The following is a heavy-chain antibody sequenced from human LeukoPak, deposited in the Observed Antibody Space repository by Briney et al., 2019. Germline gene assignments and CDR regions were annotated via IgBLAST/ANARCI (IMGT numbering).Heavy chain of an antibody. V-gene: IGHV3-7*01. D-gene: IGHD4-23*01. CDR1: GFTFTSYW. CDR3: AKGLRWNDY. J-gene: IGHJ4*02. Sequence: GGSLILSCAVSGFTFTSYWMSWVRQAPGKGLEWVANIKQDGSEKYYVDSVKGRFTISRDNAKNSLDLQMNSLRVEDTAVYYCAKGLRWNDYWGQGTLVTVSS. CDR2: IKQDGSEK.